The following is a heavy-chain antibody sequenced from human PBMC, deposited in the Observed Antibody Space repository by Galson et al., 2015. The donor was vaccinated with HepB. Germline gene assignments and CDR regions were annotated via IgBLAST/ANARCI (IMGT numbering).Heavy chain of an antibody. J-gene: IGHJ4*02. CDR1: GGIFSSYA. V-gene: IGHV1-69*13. D-gene: IGHD6-13*01. Sequence: SVKVSCKASGGIFSSYAISWVRQAPGQGLEWMGGIIPIFGIANYAQKFQGRVTITADESTSTAYMELSSLRSEGTAVYYCARVLPGGQQLPQGAFDYWGQGTLVTVSS. CDR3: ARVLPGGQQLPQGAFDY. CDR2: IIPIFGIA.